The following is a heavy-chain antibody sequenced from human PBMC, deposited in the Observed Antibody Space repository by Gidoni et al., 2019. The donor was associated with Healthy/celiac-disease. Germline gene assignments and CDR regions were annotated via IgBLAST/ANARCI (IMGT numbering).Heavy chain of an antibody. CDR3: ARQGCSGGSCYSPFDY. CDR2: IYYSGST. V-gene: IGHV4-39*01. D-gene: IGHD2-15*01. CDR1: GGSISSSSYY. Sequence: QLQLQESGPGLVKPSETLSLTCTVSGGSISSSSYYWGWIRQPPGKGLEWIGSIYYSGSTYYNPSLKSRVTISVDTSKNQFSLKLSSVTAADTAVYYCARQGCSGGSCYSPFDYWGQGTLVTVSS. J-gene: IGHJ4*02.